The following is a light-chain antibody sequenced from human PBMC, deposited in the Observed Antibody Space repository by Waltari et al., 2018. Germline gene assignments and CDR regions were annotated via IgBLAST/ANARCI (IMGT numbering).Light chain of an antibody. V-gene: IGKV1-33*01. Sequence: DIQMTQSPSSLSASVGDRVTITCQASQDISPYLNWYQQKPGKAPKLLIYDVSNLEKGVPSRLSGGGSETEFSFTISSLQSEDIATYYCQQYEDVVYTLGQGTK. J-gene: IGKJ2*01. CDR3: QQYEDVVYT. CDR2: DVS. CDR1: QDISPY.